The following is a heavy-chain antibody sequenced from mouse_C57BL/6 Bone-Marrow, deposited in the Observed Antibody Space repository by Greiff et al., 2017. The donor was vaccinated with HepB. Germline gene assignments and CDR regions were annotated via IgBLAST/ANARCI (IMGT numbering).Heavy chain of an antibody. V-gene: IGHV1-9*01. Sequence: VQLQQSGAELMKPGASVKLSCKATGYTFTGYWIEWVKQRPGHGLEWIGEILPGSGSTNYNEKFKGKASFTADTSSNTAYMQLSSLTTEYSSIYYCARSPDGFRFAYWGQGTLVTVSA. CDR3: ARSPDGFRFAY. D-gene: IGHD2-3*01. J-gene: IGHJ3*01. CDR1: GYTFTGYW. CDR2: ILPGSGST.